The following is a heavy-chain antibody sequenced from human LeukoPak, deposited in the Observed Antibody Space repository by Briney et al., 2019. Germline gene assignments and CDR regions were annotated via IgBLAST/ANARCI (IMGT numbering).Heavy chain of an antibody. Sequence: PGRSLRLSCAASGFTFSSYAMHWVRQAPGKGLEWVAVISYDGSNKYYADSVKGRFTISRDNSKNTLYLQMNSLRAEDTAVYYWARDQGSSSYLDYWGQGTLVTVSS. CDR3: ARDQGSSSYLDY. D-gene: IGHD6-13*01. CDR2: ISYDGSNK. V-gene: IGHV3-30*04. CDR1: GFTFSSYA. J-gene: IGHJ4*02.